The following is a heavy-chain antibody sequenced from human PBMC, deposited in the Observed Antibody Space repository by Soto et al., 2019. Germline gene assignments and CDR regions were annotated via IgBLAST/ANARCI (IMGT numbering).Heavy chain of an antibody. CDR1: GFIFTNYA. Sequence: GGSLRLSCAASGFIFTNYAMNWVRQAPGKGLEWVSTITGSVETTYLADSVKGRFTISRDSSNNTLFLQMNSLRADDTAVYYCAKDRSIAARSNYYYYGMDVWGQGTTVTVSS. J-gene: IGHJ6*02. CDR3: AKDRSIAARSNYYYYGMDV. V-gene: IGHV3-23*01. D-gene: IGHD6-6*01. CDR2: ITGSVETT.